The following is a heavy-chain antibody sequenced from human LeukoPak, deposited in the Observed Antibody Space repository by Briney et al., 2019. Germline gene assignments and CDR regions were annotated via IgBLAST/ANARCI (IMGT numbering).Heavy chain of an antibody. J-gene: IGHJ4*02. Sequence: GGSLRLSCAASGFTFSSYSMNWVRQAPGKGLEWVSSISSSSSYIYYADSVKGRFTISRDNAKNSLYLQMNSLRAEDTAVYYCARDVARVWAYFDYWGQGTLVTVSS. CDR2: ISSSSSYI. D-gene: IGHD7-27*01. CDR1: GFTFSSYS. CDR3: ARDVARVWAYFDY. V-gene: IGHV3-21*01.